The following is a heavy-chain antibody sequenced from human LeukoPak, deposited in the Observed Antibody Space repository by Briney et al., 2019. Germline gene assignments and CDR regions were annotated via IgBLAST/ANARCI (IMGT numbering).Heavy chain of an antibody. CDR3: ARDLYCSSTSCYGGYYFDY. Sequence: PSETLSLTCTVSGGSISSSSYYWGWIRQPPGKGLEWIGSIYYSGSTYYNPSLKSRVTISVDTSKNQFSLKLSSVTAADTAVYYCARDLYCSSTSCYGGYYFDYWGQGTLVTVSS. CDR2: IYYSGST. J-gene: IGHJ4*02. V-gene: IGHV4-39*07. D-gene: IGHD2-2*01. CDR1: GGSISSSSYY.